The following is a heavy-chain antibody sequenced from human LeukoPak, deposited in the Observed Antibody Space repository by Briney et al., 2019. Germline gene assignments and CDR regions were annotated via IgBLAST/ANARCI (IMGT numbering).Heavy chain of an antibody. V-gene: IGHV7-4-1*02. J-gene: IGHJ4*02. D-gene: IGHD2-21*02. CDR2: INTNTGNP. CDR1: GYTFTSYA. CDR3: ARDRPSGDYDSPTFDY. Sequence: ASVQVSCKASGYTFTSYAMNWVRQAPGQGLEWMGWINTNTGNPTYAQGFTGRFVFSLNTSVSTAYLQISSLKAEDTAVYYCARDRPSGDYDSPTFDYWGQGTLVTVSS.